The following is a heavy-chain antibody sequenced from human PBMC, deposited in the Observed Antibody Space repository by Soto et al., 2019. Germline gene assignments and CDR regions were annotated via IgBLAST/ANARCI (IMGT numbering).Heavy chain of an antibody. J-gene: IGHJ6*01. CDR1: GGSISSYY. D-gene: IGHD3-10*01. Sequence: QVQLQESGPGLVKPSETLSLTCTVSGGSISSYYWSWIRQPPGKGLEWIGYIYYSGSTNYNPSLKSRVTISVDTSKNQFSLKLSSVTAADTAVYYCARVGTMVRGVIKRDYYYYGMDVW. V-gene: IGHV4-59*01. CDR2: IYYSGST. CDR3: ARVGTMVRGVIKRDYYYYGMDV.